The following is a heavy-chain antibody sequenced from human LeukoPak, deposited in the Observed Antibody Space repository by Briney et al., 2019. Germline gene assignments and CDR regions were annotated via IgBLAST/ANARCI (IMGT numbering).Heavy chain of an antibody. Sequence: GESLQISCKGSGYIFTSYWIGWVRQLPGKGLEWMGIIYPGDSDTRYSPSFQGQVTISADKSISTAYLQWSSLKASDTAMYYCARHFKEEGFDYWGQGTLVTVSS. CDR1: GYIFTSYW. CDR2: IYPGDSDT. J-gene: IGHJ4*02. CDR3: ARHFKEEGFDY. V-gene: IGHV5-51*01.